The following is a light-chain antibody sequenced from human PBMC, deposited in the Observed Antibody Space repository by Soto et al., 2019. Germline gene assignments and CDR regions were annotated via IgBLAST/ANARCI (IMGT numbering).Light chain of an antibody. J-gene: IGLJ2*01. V-gene: IGLV6-57*04. Sequence: FMLTQPHSVSESPGKTVTISCTRSSGSIASNYVQWYQQRPGSAPTTVIYEDNQRPSGVPDRFSGSIDRSSNSASLTISGLKTEDEADYYCQSYDSSNQGVAFGGGTKLTVL. CDR1: SGSIASNY. CDR3: QSYDSSNQGVA. CDR2: EDN.